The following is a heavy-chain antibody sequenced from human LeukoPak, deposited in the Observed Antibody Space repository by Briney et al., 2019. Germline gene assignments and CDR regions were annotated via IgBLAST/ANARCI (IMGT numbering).Heavy chain of an antibody. CDR3: ARMGIAAVGAYYFDY. V-gene: IGHV3-11*06. CDR2: ISRNSYT. Sequence: GGSLRLSCVASGCTFSDYYMIWIRQAPGKGLEWVSYISRNSYTNYADSVKGRFTISRDNANNSLYLQMASLRAEDTAVYYCARMGIAAVGAYYFDYWGQGTLVAVSS. D-gene: IGHD6-13*01. CDR1: GCTFSDYY. J-gene: IGHJ4*02.